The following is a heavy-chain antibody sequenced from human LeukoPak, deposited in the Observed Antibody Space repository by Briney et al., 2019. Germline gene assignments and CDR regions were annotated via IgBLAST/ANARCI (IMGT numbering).Heavy chain of an antibody. Sequence: PSETLSLTCAVSGGSISSSNWWSWVRQPPGKGLEWIGEIYHSGSTNYNPSLKSRVTISVDKSKNQFSLKLSSVTAADTAVYYCARYASDRGYYDSSGYDYWGQGTLVTVSS. CDR2: IYHSGST. CDR3: ARYASDRGYYDSSGYDY. D-gene: IGHD3-22*01. J-gene: IGHJ4*02. V-gene: IGHV4-4*02. CDR1: GGSISSSNW.